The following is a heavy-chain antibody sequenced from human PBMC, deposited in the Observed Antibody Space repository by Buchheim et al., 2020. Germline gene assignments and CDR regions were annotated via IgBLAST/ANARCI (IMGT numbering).Heavy chain of an antibody. CDR1: GFTFDDYA. CDR2: ISWNSGSI. J-gene: IGHJ3*02. D-gene: IGHD3-16*01. CDR3: ASPLREGGSLWGAFDI. V-gene: IGHV3-9*01. Sequence: EVQLVESGGGLVQPGRSLRLSCAASGFTFDDYAMHWVRQAPGKGLEWVSGISWNSGSIGYADSVKGRFTISRDNAKNSLYLQMNSLRAEDTALYYCASPLREGGSLWGAFDIWGQGT.